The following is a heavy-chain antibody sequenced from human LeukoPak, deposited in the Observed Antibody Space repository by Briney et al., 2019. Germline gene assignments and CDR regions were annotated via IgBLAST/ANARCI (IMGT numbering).Heavy chain of an antibody. CDR1: GFTFSIYG. J-gene: IGHJ4*02. V-gene: IGHV3-33*01. Sequence: GGSLRLSWAAAGFTFSIYGMHWVRQAPGKGLGLVAVIWYDGSNKYYEDSAKGRFTISRDNSKNTLYLQMNSLRAEDTAVYYCASTMGATRSLDYWGQGTLVTVSS. CDR3: ASTMGATRSLDY. CDR2: IWYDGSNK. D-gene: IGHD1-26*01.